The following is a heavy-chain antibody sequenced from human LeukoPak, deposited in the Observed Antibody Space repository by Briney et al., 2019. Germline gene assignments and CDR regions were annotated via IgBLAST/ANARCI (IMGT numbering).Heavy chain of an antibody. CDR3: ARVDEGGYYYYGMDV. J-gene: IGHJ6*02. Sequence: PSETLSLTCTVSAGSISSYYWSWIRQPPGKGLEWIGYIYSSGSTNYNPSLKSRVTISVDTSKNQFSLKLSSVTAADMAVYYCARVDEGGYYYYGMDVWGQGTTVTVSS. CDR2: IYSSGST. D-gene: IGHD3-16*01. CDR1: AGSISSYY. V-gene: IGHV4-59*01.